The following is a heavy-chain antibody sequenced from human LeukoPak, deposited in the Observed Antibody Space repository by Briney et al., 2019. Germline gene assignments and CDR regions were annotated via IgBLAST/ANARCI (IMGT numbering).Heavy chain of an antibody. CDR2: INAGNGDT. V-gene: IGHV1-3*01. D-gene: IGHD2-2*01. CDR1: GYTFTSYA. Sequence: EASVKVPCKASGYTFTSYAIHWVRQAPGQRLEWMGWINAGNGDTRYSQKFQGRVTVTRDTSASTAYMEVSSLRSEDTAVYYCARCSSTIWLDYWGQGTLVTVSS. J-gene: IGHJ4*02. CDR3: ARCSSTIWLDY.